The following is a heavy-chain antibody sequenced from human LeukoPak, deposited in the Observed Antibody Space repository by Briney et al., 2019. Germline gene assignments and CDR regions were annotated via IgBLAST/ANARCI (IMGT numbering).Heavy chain of an antibody. CDR3: ARDYGYNAFDY. J-gene: IGHJ4*02. D-gene: IGHD5-24*01. CDR1: GYTFTGYY. Sequence: ASVKVSCKASGYTFTGYYMHWVRQAPGQGLEWMGWINPNSGGTNYAQKFQGWVIMTRDTSISTAYMELSRPRSDDTAVYYCARDYGYNAFDYWGQGTLVTVSS. V-gene: IGHV1-2*04. CDR2: INPNSGGT.